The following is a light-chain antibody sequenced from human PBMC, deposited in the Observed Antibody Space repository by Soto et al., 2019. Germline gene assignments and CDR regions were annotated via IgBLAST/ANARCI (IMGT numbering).Light chain of an antibody. J-gene: IGLJ1*01. CDR3: AAWDDSMDGLYV. CDR1: SSNIGSNT. Sequence: QSVLTQPPSASGTPGQWVTISCSGSSSNIGSNTVNWYQQLPGTAPKLLIYSNNQRPAGVPDRFSGSKSGTSASQAISGLQSEDEAVYCCAAWDDSMDGLYVFGTGTKVTVL. V-gene: IGLV1-44*01. CDR2: SNN.